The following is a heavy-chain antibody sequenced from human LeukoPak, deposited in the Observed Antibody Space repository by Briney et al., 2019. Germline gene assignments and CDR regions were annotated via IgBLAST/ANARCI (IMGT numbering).Heavy chain of an antibody. Sequence: PGGSLRLSCAASGFTFSSYSMNWVRQAPGKGLEWVANIKQDGSEKYYVDSVKGRFTISRDNAKNSLYLQMNSLRAEDMAVYYCARDSRIVLDWGQGTLVTVSS. CDR3: ARDSRIVLD. D-gene: IGHD2-8*02. CDR1: GFTFSSYS. J-gene: IGHJ4*02. CDR2: IKQDGSEK. V-gene: IGHV3-7*01.